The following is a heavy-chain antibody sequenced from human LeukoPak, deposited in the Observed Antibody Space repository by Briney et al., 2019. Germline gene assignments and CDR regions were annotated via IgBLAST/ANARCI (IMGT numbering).Heavy chain of an antibody. CDR1: GGTFSSYA. CDR2: IIPILGIA. J-gene: IGHJ6*02. Sequence: SVKVSCKASGGTFSSYAISWVRQAPGQGLEWMGRIIPILGIANYAQKFQGRVTITAGKSTSTAYMELSSLRSEDTAVYYCAREWGSSDYGDSADYYYGMDVWGQGTTVTVSS. V-gene: IGHV1-69*04. D-gene: IGHD4-17*01. CDR3: AREWGSSDYGDSADYYYGMDV.